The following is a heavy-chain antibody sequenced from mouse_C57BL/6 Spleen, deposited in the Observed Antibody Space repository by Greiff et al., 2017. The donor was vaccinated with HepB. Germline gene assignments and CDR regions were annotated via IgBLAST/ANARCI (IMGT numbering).Heavy chain of an antibody. Sequence: QVQLQQPGAELVKPGASVKLSCKASGYTFTSYWMQWVKQRPGQGLEWIGEIDPSDSYTNYNQKFKGKATLTVDTSSSTAYMQLSSLTSEDSAVYYCARRYGSSYFDDWGQGTTLTVSS. D-gene: IGHD1-1*01. J-gene: IGHJ2*01. V-gene: IGHV1-50*01. CDR2: IDPSDSYT. CDR1: GYTFTSYW. CDR3: ARRYGSSYFDD.